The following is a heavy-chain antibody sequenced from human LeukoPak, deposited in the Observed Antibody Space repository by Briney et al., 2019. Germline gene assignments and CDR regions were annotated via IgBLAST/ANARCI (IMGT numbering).Heavy chain of an antibody. D-gene: IGHD6-13*01. CDR1: GYTFTSYG. J-gene: IGHJ4*02. V-gene: IGHV1-18*01. Sequence: GASVKVSCKASGYTFTSYGINWVRQAPGQGLEWMGWISAYNGDTNYAQKLQGRVTMTTDTSTSTAYMELRSLRSEDTAVYYCARPSIAAAGTGAFDYWGQGTLVTVSS. CDR3: ARPSIAAAGTGAFDY. CDR2: ISAYNGDT.